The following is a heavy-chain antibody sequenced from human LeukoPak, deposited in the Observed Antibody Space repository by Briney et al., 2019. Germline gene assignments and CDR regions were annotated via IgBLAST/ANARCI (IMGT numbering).Heavy chain of an antibody. Sequence: PSETLSLTCAVYGGSFSGYYWSWIRQPPGTGLEWIGEINHSGSTNYNPSLKSRVTISVDTSKNQFSLKLSSVTAADTAVYYCARAYYYGSGSYYALRYWGQGTLVTVSS. CDR3: ARAYYYGSGSYYALRY. D-gene: IGHD3-10*01. J-gene: IGHJ4*02. V-gene: IGHV4-34*01. CDR1: GGSFSGYY. CDR2: INHSGST.